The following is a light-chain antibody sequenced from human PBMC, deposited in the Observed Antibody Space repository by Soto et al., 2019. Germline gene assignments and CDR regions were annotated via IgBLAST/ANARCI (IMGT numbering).Light chain of an antibody. J-gene: IGKJ1*01. Sequence: IVLTQSPGTLSLSPGEIASLSCRASQSVTTQLAGYQQKPGQAPRLIIHGASSRDTGVPDRITGSGSGTDFTLSISRLEPEDFAVYYCKQYGGSTRMFSQGTKVEIK. CDR2: GAS. CDR1: QSVTTQ. V-gene: IGKV3-20*01. CDR3: KQYGGSTRM.